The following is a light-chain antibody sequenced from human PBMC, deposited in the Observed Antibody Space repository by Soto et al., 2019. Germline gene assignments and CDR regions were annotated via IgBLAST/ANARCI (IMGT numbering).Light chain of an antibody. Sequence: DIQLTQSPSFLSASVGDRITITCRASQGIRSYLVWYQQRPGTAPKVLISRASRLESGVPSRFSGSGSGTDFTLTISSLQPEDFATYYCQQSYSTPRTFGQGTKVDIK. J-gene: IGKJ1*01. CDR3: QQSYSTPRT. CDR1: QGIRSY. V-gene: IGKV1-39*01. CDR2: RAS.